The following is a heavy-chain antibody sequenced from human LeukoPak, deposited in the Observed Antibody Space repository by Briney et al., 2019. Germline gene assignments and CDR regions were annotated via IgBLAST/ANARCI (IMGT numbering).Heavy chain of an antibody. J-gene: IGHJ4*02. CDR3: ARGARYSYASFDY. V-gene: IGHV4-34*01. CDR1: GGSFSGYY. Sequence: SETLSLTCAVYGGSFSGYYWSWIRQPPGKGLEWIGEINHSGSTNYNPSLKSRVTISVDTSKNQFSLKLSSVTAADTAVYYCARGARYSYASFDYWGQGTLVTVSS. CDR2: INHSGST. D-gene: IGHD5-18*01.